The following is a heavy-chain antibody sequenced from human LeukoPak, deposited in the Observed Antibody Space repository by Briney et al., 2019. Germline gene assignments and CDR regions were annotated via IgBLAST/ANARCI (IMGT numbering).Heavy chain of an antibody. CDR1: GFTFSSYS. CDR2: ISSSSSYI. Sequence: GGSLRLSCAASGFTFSSYSMNWVRQAPGKGLEWVSSISSSSSYIYYADSVKGRLTISRDNAKNSLYLQMNSLRAEDTAVYYCAREPEYSSSTEGDYWGQGTLVTVSS. D-gene: IGHD6-6*01. J-gene: IGHJ4*02. CDR3: AREPEYSSSTEGDY. V-gene: IGHV3-21*01.